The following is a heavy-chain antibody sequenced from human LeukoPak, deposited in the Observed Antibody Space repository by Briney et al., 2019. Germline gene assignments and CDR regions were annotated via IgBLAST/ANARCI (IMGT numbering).Heavy chain of an antibody. CDR3: ARRWLQQYFDY. D-gene: IGHD5-24*01. CDR2: IYYSGST. CDR1: GGSIGSSSYY. Sequence: SETLSLTCTVSGGSIGSSSYYWGWIRQPPGKGLEWIGSIYYSGSTYYNPSLKSRVTISVDTSKNQFSLKLSSVTAADTAVYYCARRWLQQYFDYWGQGTLVTVSS. J-gene: IGHJ4*02. V-gene: IGHV4-39*01.